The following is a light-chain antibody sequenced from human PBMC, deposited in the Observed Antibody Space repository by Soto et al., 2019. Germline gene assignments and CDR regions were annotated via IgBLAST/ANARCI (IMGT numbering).Light chain of an antibody. Sequence: EIVLTQSPDTLSLSPGERATLSCRASQGVSSSSVAWYQQKPGQAPRLLIYATSYRATDIPVRFSAGGAGTDFTLTISRLEPEDFAVYYCQQYGRSPLTFGQGTKVDIK. J-gene: IGKJ1*01. CDR3: QQYGRSPLT. V-gene: IGKV3-20*01. CDR2: ATS. CDR1: QGVSSSS.